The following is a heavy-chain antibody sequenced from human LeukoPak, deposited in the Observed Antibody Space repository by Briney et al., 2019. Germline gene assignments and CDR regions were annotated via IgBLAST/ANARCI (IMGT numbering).Heavy chain of an antibody. CDR1: GFTFTSYW. CDR2: IRQDGGAT. D-gene: IGHD5-18*01. V-gene: IGHV3-7*01. J-gene: IGHJ4*02. CDR3: ATSKDTPGGPY. Sequence: PGGSLGLSCAASGFTFTSYWMTWVRQAPGKGLEWLANIRQDGGATYYGGSVKGRFTISRDNAKNSLFLQMNSLRAEDTAVYYCATSKDTPGGPYWGQGTLVTVSS.